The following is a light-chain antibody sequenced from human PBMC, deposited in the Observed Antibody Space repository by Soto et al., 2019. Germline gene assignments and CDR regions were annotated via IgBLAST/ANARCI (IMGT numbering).Light chain of an antibody. J-gene: IGKJ1*01. CDR1: QSVSSTY. CDR2: CAS. CDR3: QEYGNSRA. V-gene: IGKV3-20*01. Sequence: EIVLTQSPGTLSLSPGERATLSCRASQSVSSTYLDWYQQKPGQAPRLLIYCASNRATGIPDRFSGSGSGTDFTLTISRLEPEDFAVYYCQEYGNSRAFGQGTKVEIK.